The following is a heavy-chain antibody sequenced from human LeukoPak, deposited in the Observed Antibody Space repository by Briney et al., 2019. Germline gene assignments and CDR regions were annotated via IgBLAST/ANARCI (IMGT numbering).Heavy chain of an antibody. CDR2: IKSKTDGGTT. D-gene: IGHD3-10*01. J-gene: IGHJ3*02. Sequence: GGSLRLSCAACGFTFSHAWMSWVRQAPGKGLEWVGRIKSKTDGGTTDYAAPVKGRFIISRDDSKNTLYLQMNSLKTEDTAVYYCLWGGVDRGVIGAFDIWCQGTMVTVSS. V-gene: IGHV3-15*01. CDR1: GFTFSHAW. CDR3: LWGGVDRGVIGAFDI.